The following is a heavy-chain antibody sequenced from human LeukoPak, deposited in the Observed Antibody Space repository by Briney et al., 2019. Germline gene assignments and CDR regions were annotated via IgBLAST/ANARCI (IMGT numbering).Heavy chain of an antibody. CDR3: ARGGVVVAARFVY. D-gene: IGHD2-15*01. J-gene: IGHJ4*02. Sequence: ASVKVSCKASGYTFTSYYMHWVRQAPGQGLEWMGWINPNSGGTNYAQKFQGRVTMTRDTSISTDYMELSRLRSDDTAVYYSARGGVVVAARFVYWGQGTLVTVSS. V-gene: IGHV1-2*02. CDR2: INPNSGGT. CDR1: GYTFTSYY.